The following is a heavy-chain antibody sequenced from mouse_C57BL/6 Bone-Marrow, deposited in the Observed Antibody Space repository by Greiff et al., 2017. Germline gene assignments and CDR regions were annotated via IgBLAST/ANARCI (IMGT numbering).Heavy chain of an antibody. CDR2: IYPRSGNT. CDR1: GYTFTSYG. Sequence: VQLVESGAELARPGASVKLSCKASGYTFTSYGIRWVKQRTGQGLEWIGEIYPRSGNTYYNEKFKGKATLTADKSSSTAYMELRSLTSEDSAVYFCARNYGYQDWFAYWGQGTLVTVSA. D-gene: IGHD2-2*01. V-gene: IGHV1-81*01. CDR3: ARNYGYQDWFAY. J-gene: IGHJ3*01.